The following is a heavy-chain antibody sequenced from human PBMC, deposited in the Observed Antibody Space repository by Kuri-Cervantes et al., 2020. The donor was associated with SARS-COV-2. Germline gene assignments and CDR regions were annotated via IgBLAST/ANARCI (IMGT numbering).Heavy chain of an antibody. Sequence: GESLKISCVTSGFNFNSFWMSWVRQAPGKGLEWVANIKQDGNERHSVDSVEGRFTISRDNTKNSIFLQMNILRPEDTAVYFCARLTDTHVYFDYWGRGTLVTVSS. CDR1: GFNFNSFW. CDR3: ARLTDTHVYFDY. V-gene: IGHV3-7*03. J-gene: IGHJ4*01. CDR2: IKQDGNER. D-gene: IGHD3-16*01.